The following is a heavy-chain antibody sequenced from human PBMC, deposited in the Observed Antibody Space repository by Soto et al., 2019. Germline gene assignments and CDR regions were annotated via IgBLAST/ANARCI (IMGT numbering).Heavy chain of an antibody. CDR3: ARVLGSGYDRGDY. J-gene: IGHJ4*02. CDR1: GDTFTNHV. Sequence: QVQLVQSGGEVKKPGSSVKVSCKASGDTFTNHVFNWVRQAPGQGLEWMGGIISLFATPHYAQRFQGRVTMTADESTATSYMQLSSLRSEDTAVYYCARVLGSGYDRGDYWGQGTLVNVSS. D-gene: IGHD5-12*01. V-gene: IGHV1-69*12. CDR2: IISLFATP.